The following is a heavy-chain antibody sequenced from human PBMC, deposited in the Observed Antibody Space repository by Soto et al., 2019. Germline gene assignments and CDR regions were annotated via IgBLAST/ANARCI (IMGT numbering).Heavy chain of an antibody. D-gene: IGHD2-2*01. CDR2: INPNSGGT. Sequence: ASVKVSCKASGYTFTGYYMHWVRQAPGQGLEWMGWINPNSGGTNYAQKFQGWVTMTRDTSISTAYMELSRLRSDDTAVYYCARGTGYCGSTSCLYGMDVWGQGTTVTVSS. CDR3: ARGTGYCGSTSCLYGMDV. V-gene: IGHV1-2*04. CDR1: GYTFTGYY. J-gene: IGHJ6*02.